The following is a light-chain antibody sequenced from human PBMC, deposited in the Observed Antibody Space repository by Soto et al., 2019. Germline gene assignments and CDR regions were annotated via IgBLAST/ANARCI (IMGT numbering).Light chain of an antibody. Sequence: DIQMTQSPSSVSASVGDRVTITCRASQGSSSWLAWYQQKPGKAPQLLIYAASSLQSGVPSRFSGSGSGTDFPLTISSLQPEDFSTYYCQQTNSFPLTCGGGTKVEIK. V-gene: IGKV1-12*01. CDR2: AAS. CDR3: QQTNSFPLT. J-gene: IGKJ4*01. CDR1: QGSSSW.